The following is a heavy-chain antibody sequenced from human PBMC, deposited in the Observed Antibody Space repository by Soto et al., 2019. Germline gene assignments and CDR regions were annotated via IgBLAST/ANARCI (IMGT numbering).Heavy chain of an antibody. CDR1: GSSISSSSYY. D-gene: IGHD3-10*01. CDR3: VRDELLWFGEGRC. J-gene: IGHJ4*02. CDR2: IYYSGST. V-gene: IGHV4-39*07. Sequence: PSETLSLTCTVSGSSISSSSYYWGWIRQPPGKGLEWIGSIYYSGSTYYNPSLKSRVTISVDKSKNQFSLKLSSMTAADTAVYYCVRDELLWFGEGRCWGQGTLVTVSS.